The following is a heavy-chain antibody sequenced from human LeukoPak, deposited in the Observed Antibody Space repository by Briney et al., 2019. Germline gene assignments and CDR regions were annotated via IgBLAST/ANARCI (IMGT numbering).Heavy chain of an antibody. CDR1: GFTFDDYG. CDR3: ARGRYYYGSGSYYMLDY. Sequence: GGSLRLSCAASGFTFDDYGMSWVRHAPGKGLEWVSGINWNGGSTGYADSVKGRFTISRDNSKNTLYLQMNSLRAGDTAVYYCARGRYYYGSGSYYMLDYWGQGTLVTVSS. J-gene: IGHJ4*02. V-gene: IGHV3-20*04. CDR2: INWNGGST. D-gene: IGHD3-10*01.